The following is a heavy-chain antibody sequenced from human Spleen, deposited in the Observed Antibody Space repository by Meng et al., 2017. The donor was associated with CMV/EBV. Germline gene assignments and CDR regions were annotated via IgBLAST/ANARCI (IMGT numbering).Heavy chain of an antibody. CDR2: ISHSGRT. D-gene: IGHD1-14*01. Sequence: LSLTCAGYGESLTDYYWSWIRQSPDKGLEWIGDISHSGRTNYSPSLQSRVSISVDTSNRQFSLTVTSVTAADTAVYYCARGRTDFDSWGQGTLVTVSS. V-gene: IGHV4-34*01. J-gene: IGHJ4*02. CDR3: ARGRTDFDS. CDR1: GESLTDYY.